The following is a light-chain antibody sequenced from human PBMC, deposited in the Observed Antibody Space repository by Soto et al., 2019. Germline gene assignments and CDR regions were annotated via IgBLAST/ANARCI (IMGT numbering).Light chain of an antibody. CDR1: QSVSSN. J-gene: IGKJ5*01. CDR2: GAS. V-gene: IGKV3-15*01. CDR3: QQYNNWIT. Sequence: EIGMTQSPATLSVSPGERATLSRRASQSVSSNLAWYQQKPGQAPRLLIYGASTRATGIPARFSGSGSGTEFTLTISSLQSEDFAVYYCQQYNNWITFGQGTRLEIK.